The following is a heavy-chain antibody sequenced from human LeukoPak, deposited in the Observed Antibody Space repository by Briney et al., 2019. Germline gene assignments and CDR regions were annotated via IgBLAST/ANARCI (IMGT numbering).Heavy chain of an antibody. CDR2: IYHSGST. CDR1: GYSISSGYY. J-gene: IGHJ5*02. V-gene: IGHV4-38-2*02. CDR3: ASAPAYCSGGSCTSRGWFDP. D-gene: IGHD2-15*01. Sequence: PSETLSLTCTVSGYSISSGYYWGWTRQPPGKGLEWIGSIYHSGSTYYNPSLKSRVTISVDTSKNQFSLKLSSVTAADTAVYYCASAPAYCSGGSCTSRGWFDPWGQGTLVTVSS.